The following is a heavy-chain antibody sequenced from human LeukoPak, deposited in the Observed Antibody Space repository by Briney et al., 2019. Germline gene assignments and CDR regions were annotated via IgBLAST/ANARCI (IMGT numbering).Heavy chain of an antibody. D-gene: IGHD2-15*01. Sequence: AASVKVSCKASGYTFTSYYMHWVRQAPGQGLEWMGIINPSGGSTSYAQKFQGRVTMTRDTSTSTAYMELSSLRSEDTAAYYCAAIGVNCSGGSCSNYYFDYWGQGTLVTVSS. CDR1: GYTFTSYY. CDR3: AAIGVNCSGGSCSNYYFDY. CDR2: INPSGGST. V-gene: IGHV1-46*01. J-gene: IGHJ4*02.